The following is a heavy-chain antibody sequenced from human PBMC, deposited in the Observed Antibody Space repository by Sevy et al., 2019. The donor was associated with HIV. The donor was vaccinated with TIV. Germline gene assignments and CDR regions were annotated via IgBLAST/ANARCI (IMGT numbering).Heavy chain of an antibody. Sequence: GGSLRLSCAASGFTVSSNYMSWVRQAPGKGLEWVSVIYCGGSTYYADSVKGRFTISRDNSKNTLYLQMNSLRAEDTAVYYCARDSSNYYYYGMDVWGQGTTVTVSS. CDR2: IYCGGST. J-gene: IGHJ6*02. V-gene: IGHV3-53*01. CDR1: GFTVSSNY. CDR3: ARDSSNYYYYGMDV.